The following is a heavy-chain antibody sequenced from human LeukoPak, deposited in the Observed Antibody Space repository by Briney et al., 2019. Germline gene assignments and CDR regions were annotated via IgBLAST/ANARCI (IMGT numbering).Heavy chain of an antibody. CDR1: GYTFTSYD. J-gene: IGHJ4*02. V-gene: IGHV1-8*01. D-gene: IGHD3-22*01. CDR3: ARAPGSSGYYSFDY. Sequence: ASVKVSCKASGYTFTSYDISWVRQATGQGLEWMGWMNPNSGNTGYAQKFQGRVTMTRNTSIGTAYMELSSLRSEDTAVYYCARAPGSSGYYSFDYWGQGTLVTVSS. CDR2: MNPNSGNT.